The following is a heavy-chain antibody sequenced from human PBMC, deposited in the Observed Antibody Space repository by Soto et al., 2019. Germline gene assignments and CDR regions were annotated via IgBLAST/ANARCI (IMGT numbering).Heavy chain of an antibody. CDR1: GYTFTSYA. CDR2: INAGNGNT. Sequence: ASVKVSCKASGYTFTSYAMHWVRQAPGQRPEWMGWINAGNGNTKYSQKFQGRVTITRDTSASTAYMELSSLRSEDTAVYYCARDGITMVRGVGLNWFDPWGQGTLVTVSS. D-gene: IGHD3-10*01. J-gene: IGHJ5*02. V-gene: IGHV1-3*01. CDR3: ARDGITMVRGVGLNWFDP.